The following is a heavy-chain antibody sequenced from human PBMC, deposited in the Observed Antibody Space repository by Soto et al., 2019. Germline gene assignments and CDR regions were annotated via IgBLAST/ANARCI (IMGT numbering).Heavy chain of an antibody. D-gene: IGHD2-2*01. CDR2: ISGSGGST. V-gene: IGHV3-23*01. Sequence: GGSLRLSCAASGFTFSSYAMSWVRQAPGKGLEWVSAISGSGGSTYYADSVKGRFTISRDNSKNTLYLQMNSLRAEDTAVYYCSKPGYCSSTSRPYYFDYWGQGTLVTVSS. CDR1: GFTFSSYA. CDR3: SKPGYCSSTSRPYYFDY. J-gene: IGHJ4*02.